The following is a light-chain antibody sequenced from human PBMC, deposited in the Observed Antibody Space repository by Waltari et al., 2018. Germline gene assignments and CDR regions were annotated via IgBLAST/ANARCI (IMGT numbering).Light chain of an antibody. J-gene: IGLJ1*01. Sequence: QSALTQPASVSGSPGQSITIPCTGTSSDVGGYNYVPWYQQHPGKAPKLMFYDVSNRPSGFSNRCSGSKSGTTASLTISWLQAEDEADDYCSSYTSSSTLERVFGTGTKVTVL. CDR3: SSYTSSSTLERV. CDR1: SSDVGGYNY. CDR2: DVS. V-gene: IGLV2-14*01.